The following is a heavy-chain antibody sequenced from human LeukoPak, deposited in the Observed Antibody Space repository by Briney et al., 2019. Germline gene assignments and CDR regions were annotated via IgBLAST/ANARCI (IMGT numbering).Heavy chain of an antibody. CDR1: GFTFSSYA. Sequence: GRSLRLSCAASGFTFSSYAMHWVRQAPGKGLEWVSYISSSGSTIYYADSVKGRFTISRDNAKNSLYLQMNSLRAEDTAVYYCARDQSLDAFDIWGQGTMVTVSS. CDR3: ARDQSLDAFDI. CDR2: ISSSGSTI. D-gene: IGHD3-16*02. J-gene: IGHJ3*02. V-gene: IGHV3-48*01.